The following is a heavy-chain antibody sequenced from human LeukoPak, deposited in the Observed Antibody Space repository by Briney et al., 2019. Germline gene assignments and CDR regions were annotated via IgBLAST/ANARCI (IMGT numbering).Heavy chain of an antibody. V-gene: IGHV1-18*01. J-gene: IGHJ4*02. D-gene: IGHD6-19*01. CDR1: GYTFTSYG. CDR3: ARDRYRGRIAVAGTLSAY. CDR2: ISAYNGNT. Sequence: ASVKVSCKASGYTFTSYGISWVRQAPGQGLEWMGWISAYNGNTNYAQKLQGRVTMTTDTSTSTAYMELRSVRSDDTAVYYCARDRYRGRIAVAGTLSAYWGQGTLVTVSS.